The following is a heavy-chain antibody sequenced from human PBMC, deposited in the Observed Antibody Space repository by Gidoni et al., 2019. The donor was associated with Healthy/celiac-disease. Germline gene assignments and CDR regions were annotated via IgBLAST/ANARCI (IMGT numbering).Heavy chain of an antibody. CDR1: GGTLSSYA. Sequence: QVQLVQPGAEVKKPGSSVKGSCKATGGTLSSYAISWVRQAPGQGLEWMGGIIPIFGTANYAQKFQGRVTITADESTSTAYMELSSLRSEDTAVYYCARDHLPNPPRYYYYGMDVWGQGTTVTVSS. CDR2: IIPIFGTA. V-gene: IGHV1-69*01. J-gene: IGHJ6*02. CDR3: ARDHLPNPPRYYYYGMDV.